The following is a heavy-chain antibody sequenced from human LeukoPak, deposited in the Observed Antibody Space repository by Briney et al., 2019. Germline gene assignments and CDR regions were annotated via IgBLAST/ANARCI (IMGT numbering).Heavy chain of an antibody. CDR3: TRGGSYVHY. V-gene: IGHV3-11*06. CDR2: ISSSSSYT. CDR1: GFTLSDYY. Sequence: GGSLRLSCAASGFTLSDYYMSWIRQAPGKGLEWVSYISSSSSYTNYADSVKGRFTISRDNAKNSLYLQMNSLRADDTAVYYCTRGGSYVHYWGQGTLVTVSS. J-gene: IGHJ4*02. D-gene: IGHD1-26*01.